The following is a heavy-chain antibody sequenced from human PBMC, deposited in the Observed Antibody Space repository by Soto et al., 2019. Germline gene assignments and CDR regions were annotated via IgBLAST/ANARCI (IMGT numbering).Heavy chain of an antibody. D-gene: IGHD1-26*01. CDR3: ARLGGFDPTHYY. CDR2: IDNAGVGT. V-gene: IGHV3-74*01. J-gene: IGHJ4*02. CDR1: GFSFSRHW. Sequence: EVQLVESGGGVVQPGGSLRLSCAASGFSFSRHWMHWVRQVPGQGLKWVSRIDNAGVGTSYADSVKGRFTMSRDNAKNTLYLQMNDLRVEDTALYFCARLGGFDPTHYYWGQVALVAVSS.